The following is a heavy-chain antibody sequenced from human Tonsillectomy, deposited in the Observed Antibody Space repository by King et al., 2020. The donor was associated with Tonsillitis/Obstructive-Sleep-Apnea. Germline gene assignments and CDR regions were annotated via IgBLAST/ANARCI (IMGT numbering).Heavy chain of an antibody. V-gene: IGHV6-1*01. CDR2: AYCRSKWKN. CDR3: ATWRFDS. CDR1: GDNVSSNSAS. J-gene: IGHJ4*02. Sequence: VQLQQSGPGLVKPSQTLSLTCAISGDNVSSNSASWNWIRQSPSRGLEWLGRAYCRSKWKNDYAVSVKSRISINPDTSKNQSSLQLKSVTPDDTAVYYCATWRFDSWGQGTLVTVSS.